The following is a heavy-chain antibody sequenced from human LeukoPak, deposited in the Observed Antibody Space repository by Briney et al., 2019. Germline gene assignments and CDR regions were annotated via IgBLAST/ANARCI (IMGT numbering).Heavy chain of an antibody. CDR1: GYTFTSYD. V-gene: IGHV1-8*01. CDR3: ARGYCSGGSCYGGDWFDP. J-gene: IGHJ5*02. CDR2: LNPNSGNT. D-gene: IGHD2-15*01. Sequence: GASVKVSCKASGYTFTSYDINWVRQATGQGLEWMGWLNPNSGNTGYAQKFQGRVTMTRNTSISTAYMELSSLRSEDTAVYYCARGYCSGGSCYGGDWFDPWGQGTLVTVSS.